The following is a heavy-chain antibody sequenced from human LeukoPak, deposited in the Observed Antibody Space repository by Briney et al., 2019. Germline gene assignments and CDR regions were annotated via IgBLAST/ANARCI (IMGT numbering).Heavy chain of an antibody. Sequence: GGSLRLSCAASGFTFSSYGMHWVRQAPGKGLEWVSGISPSGGITYYTDSVKGRFTISRDNAKNALYLQMNSLRAEDTAVYYCAKDLHYGSADYWGQGTLVTVSS. D-gene: IGHD3-10*01. V-gene: IGHV3-23*01. CDR1: GFTFSSYG. CDR3: AKDLHYGSADY. CDR2: ISPSGGIT. J-gene: IGHJ4*02.